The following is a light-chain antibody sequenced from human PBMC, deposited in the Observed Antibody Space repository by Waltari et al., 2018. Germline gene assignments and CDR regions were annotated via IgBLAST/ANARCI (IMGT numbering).Light chain of an antibody. Sequence: EIVLTQSPATLSLSPGERATLSCRASQSVSSYLAWYQQKPGQAPRLLFYDTSTRATGIPARFSGSGSETDFILIISSLEPEDFAVYYCQQRANWPLTFGGGTKVEIK. V-gene: IGKV3-11*01. CDR2: DTS. CDR3: QQRANWPLT. CDR1: QSVSSY. J-gene: IGKJ4*01.